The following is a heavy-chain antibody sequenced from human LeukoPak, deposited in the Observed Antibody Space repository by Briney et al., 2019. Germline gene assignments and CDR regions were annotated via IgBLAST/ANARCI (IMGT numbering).Heavy chain of an antibody. CDR3: ARHSPLWNY. CDR2: ISTSSSNT. V-gene: IGHV3-21*01. Sequence: PGGSLRLSCAASGFTFSSYSMNWVRQTPGKGLEWVSFISTSSSNTYYADSVKGRFTISRDNAKNSLYLQMNSLRAEDTALYYCARHSPLWNYWGQGTLVTVSS. D-gene: IGHD1-1*01. CDR1: GFTFSSYS. J-gene: IGHJ4*02.